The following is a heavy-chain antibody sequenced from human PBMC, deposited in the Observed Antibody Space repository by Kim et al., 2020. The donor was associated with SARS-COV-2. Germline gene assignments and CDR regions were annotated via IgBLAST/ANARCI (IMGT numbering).Heavy chain of an antibody. V-gene: IGHV3-30*18. D-gene: IGHD1-1*01. Sequence: GGSLRLSCAASGFTFSSYGMHWVRQAPGKGLEWVSVISYDGSNKYYADSVKGRFTISRDNSKNTLYLQMNSLRAEDTAVYYCAKENDVVTCGILGQGT. CDR3: AKENDVVTCGI. CDR1: GFTFSSYG. J-gene: IGHJ3*02. CDR2: ISYDGSNK.